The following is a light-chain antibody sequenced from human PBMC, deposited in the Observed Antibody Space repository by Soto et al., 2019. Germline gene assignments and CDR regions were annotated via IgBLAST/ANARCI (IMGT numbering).Light chain of an antibody. CDR1: SSDVGGYNY. CDR3: SSYTSSNTYV. V-gene: IGLV2-14*01. CDR2: EVS. Sequence: QSALTQPASVSLSPGQSITISCTGTSSDVGGYNYVSWYQQYPGKAPKLMIYEVSNRPSGVSNRFSGSKSVNTASLTISGLQAEDEADYYCSSYTSSNTYVFGTGTKVTVL. J-gene: IGLJ1*01.